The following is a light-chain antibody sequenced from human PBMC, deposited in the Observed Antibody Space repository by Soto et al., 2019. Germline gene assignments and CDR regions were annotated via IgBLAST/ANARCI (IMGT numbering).Light chain of an antibody. CDR3: QQYNSYPLT. CDR2: DAS. Sequence: DIQVTQSPSTLSASVGDRVTITCRASQSISSWLAWYQQKPGKAPQLLIYDASSLESGVPSRFSGSGAGTEFTLTISSLQPDDFATYYCQQYNSYPLTFGGGTKVEIK. J-gene: IGKJ4*01. CDR1: QSISSW. V-gene: IGKV1-5*01.